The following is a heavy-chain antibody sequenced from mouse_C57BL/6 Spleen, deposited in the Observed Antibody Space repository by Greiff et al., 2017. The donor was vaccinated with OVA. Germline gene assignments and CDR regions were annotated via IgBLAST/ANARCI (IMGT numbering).Heavy chain of an antibody. CDR3: ARQGSGAYFDD. V-gene: IGHV5-6*02. Sequence: DVKLVESGGDLVKPGGSLKLSCAASGFTFSSYGMSWVRQTPDKRLEWVATISSGGSYTYYPDSVKGRFTISRDNAKNTLYLQMSSLKSEDTAMYYCARQGSGAYFDDWGQGTTLTVSS. CDR2: ISSGGSYT. CDR1: GFTFSSYG. J-gene: IGHJ2*01. D-gene: IGHD4-1*01.